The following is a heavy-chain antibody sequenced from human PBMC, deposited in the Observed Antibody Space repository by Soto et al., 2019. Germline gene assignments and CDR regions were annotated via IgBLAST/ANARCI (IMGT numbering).Heavy chain of an antibody. J-gene: IGHJ5*02. Sequence: GGSLRLSCAASGFTFSSYSMNWVRQAPGKGLGWVSSISSSSSYIYYADSVKGRFTISRDNAKNSLYLQMNSLRAEDTAVYYCARGPGPNWFDPWGQGTLVTVSS. CDR3: ARGPGPNWFDP. CDR2: ISSSSSYI. V-gene: IGHV3-21*01. CDR1: GFTFSSYS.